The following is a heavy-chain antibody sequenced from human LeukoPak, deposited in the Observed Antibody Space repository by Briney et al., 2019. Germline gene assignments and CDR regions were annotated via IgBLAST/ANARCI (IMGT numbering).Heavy chain of an antibody. CDR2: MNPNSGNT. Sequence: ASVKVSCNASGGTFSSYAMNWVRQATGQGLEWMGRMNPNSGNTGYAQKFQGRVTMTRNTSISTAYMELSSLGSEDTAVYYCAREVDHWDSDSWGQGTLVTVSS. V-gene: IGHV1-8*02. CDR3: AREVDHWDSDS. D-gene: IGHD1/OR15-1a*01. J-gene: IGHJ4*02. CDR1: GGTFSSYA.